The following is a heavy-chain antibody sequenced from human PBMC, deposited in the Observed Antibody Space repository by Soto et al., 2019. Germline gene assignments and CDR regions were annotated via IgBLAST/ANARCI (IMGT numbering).Heavy chain of an antibody. Sequence: SETLSLTCTGSGGFIRSDDYYWSWIRHPQGKGLEWIGYIYYSGSTNYNPSLKSRLTISVDTSKNQFSLKLSSVTAADTAVYFCARAATSGTHYNYFDLWGQGTLVTVSS. J-gene: IGHJ5*02. CDR2: IYYSGST. CDR3: ARAATSGTHYNYFDL. V-gene: IGHV4-30-4*01. CDR1: GGFIRSDDYY. D-gene: IGHD2-15*01.